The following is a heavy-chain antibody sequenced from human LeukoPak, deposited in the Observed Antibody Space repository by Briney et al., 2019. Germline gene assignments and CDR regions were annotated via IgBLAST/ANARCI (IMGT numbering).Heavy chain of an antibody. CDR1: GYTFTSYY. CDR3: ARVDYGDLGWFDP. CDR2: INPNSGGT. D-gene: IGHD4-17*01. V-gene: IGHV1-2*02. J-gene: IGHJ5*02. Sequence: GASVKVSCKASGYTFTSYYMHWVRQAPGQGLEWMGWINPNSGGTNYAQKFQGRVTITRDTSASTAYMELSSLRSEDTSVYYCARVDYGDLGWFDPWGQGTLVTVSS.